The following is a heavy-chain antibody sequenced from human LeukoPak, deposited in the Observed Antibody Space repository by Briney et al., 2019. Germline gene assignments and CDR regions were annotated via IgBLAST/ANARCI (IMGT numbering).Heavy chain of an antibody. J-gene: IGHJ6*02. V-gene: IGHV4-59*01. D-gene: IGHD3-16*01. CDR1: GDSISGSY. CDR3: VKFGVDYDMGV. CDR2: IHYSGRA. Sequence: KPSETLSLTCTVSGDSISGSYWTWVRQPPGQGLEWIGQIHYSGRADYNPSLKGRITISVDTSKNQMSLTLTSVTAADTAIYYCVKFGVDYDMGVWGQGTTVTVSS.